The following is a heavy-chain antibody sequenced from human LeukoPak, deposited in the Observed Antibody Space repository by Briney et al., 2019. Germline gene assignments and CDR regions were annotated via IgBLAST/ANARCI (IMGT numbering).Heavy chain of an antibody. Sequence: ASVKVSCKASGYTFTGYYIHWVRQAPGQGLEWMGRINPNSGGTNYAQKFQGRVTMTRDTSISTASMELSSLKPDDTAVYYCAREGVWVTTIDVNFDYWGQGTLVTVPS. CDR1: GYTFTGYY. J-gene: IGHJ4*02. CDR2: INPNSGGT. CDR3: AREGVWVTTIDVNFDY. V-gene: IGHV1-2*06. D-gene: IGHD4-17*01.